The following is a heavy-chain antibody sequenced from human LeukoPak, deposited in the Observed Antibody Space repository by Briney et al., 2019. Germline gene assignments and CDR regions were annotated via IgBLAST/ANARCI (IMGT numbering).Heavy chain of an antibody. CDR1: GFTVSRKY. CDR2: IYSGGTA. CDR3: ASRDSGDYPFFEY. J-gene: IGHJ4*01. V-gene: IGHV3-53*01. D-gene: IGHD4-17*01. Sequence: GGSLRLSCAASGFTVSRKYMTWVRQAPGKGLEWVSVIYSGGTASYADSVKGRFTISRDNSKNILYLQMNSLRAEDTAVYYCASRDSGDYPFFEYWGQGTLVTVSS.